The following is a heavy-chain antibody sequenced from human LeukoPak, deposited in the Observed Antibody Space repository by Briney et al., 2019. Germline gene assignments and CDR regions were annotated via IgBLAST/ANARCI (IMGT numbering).Heavy chain of an antibody. CDR2: IKSRTDDETT. V-gene: IGHV3-15*01. CDR3: ATRFNQLRYFDY. D-gene: IGHD1-14*01. J-gene: IGHJ4*02. CDR1: GFTFSSAW. Sequence: MPGGSLRLSCTASGFTFSSAWMNWVRQAPGKGLEWVGRIKSRTDDETTDYAALVKGRFTISRDDSQNTLYLQMNSLKSEDTGVYYCATRFNQLRYFDYWGQGTLVTVSS.